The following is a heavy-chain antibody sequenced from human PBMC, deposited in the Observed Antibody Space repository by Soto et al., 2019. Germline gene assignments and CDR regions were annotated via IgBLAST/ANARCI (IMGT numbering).Heavy chain of an antibody. V-gene: IGHV3-33*01. Sequence: QVQLVESGGGVVRPGRSLRLSCAASGISFSSFGMHWVRQAPGKGLEWVTTIRYDGSSKYYADSVKGRFTISRDNSKNTLYLQMNSPRAEDTAVYYCARLMYYYDSSGYFFDYWGQGTLVTVSS. CDR3: ARLMYYYDSSGYFFDY. CDR2: IRYDGSSK. CDR1: GISFSSFG. D-gene: IGHD3-22*01. J-gene: IGHJ4*02.